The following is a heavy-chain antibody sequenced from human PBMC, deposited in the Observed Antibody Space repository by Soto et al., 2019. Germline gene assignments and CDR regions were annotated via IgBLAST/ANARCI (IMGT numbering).Heavy chain of an antibody. CDR3: ARDIYYYDSSGYRIFDS. CDR1: GFTFSSYG. D-gene: IGHD3-22*01. CDR2: IWYDGSNK. Sequence: LRLSCAASGFTFSSYGMHWVRQAPGKGLEWVAVIWYDGSNKYYADSVKGRFTISRDNSKNTLYLQMNSLRAEDTAVYYCARDIYYYDSSGYRIFDSWGQGTLVTVSS. J-gene: IGHJ4*02. V-gene: IGHV3-33*01.